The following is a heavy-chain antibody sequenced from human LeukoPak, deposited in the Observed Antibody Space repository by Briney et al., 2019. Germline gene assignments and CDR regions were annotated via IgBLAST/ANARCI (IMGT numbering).Heavy chain of an antibody. V-gene: IGHV3-23*01. D-gene: IGHD2-2*01. Sequence: GGSLSLSCAASGFTFSSYAMSWVRQAPGKGLEWVSAISGSGGSTYHADSVKGRFTISRDNSKNTLYLQMNSLRAEDTALYYCARRFCSSTSCYAGLDQWGQGTLVTVSS. CDR1: GFTFSSYA. CDR2: ISGSGGST. J-gene: IGHJ4*02. CDR3: ARRFCSSTSCYAGLDQ.